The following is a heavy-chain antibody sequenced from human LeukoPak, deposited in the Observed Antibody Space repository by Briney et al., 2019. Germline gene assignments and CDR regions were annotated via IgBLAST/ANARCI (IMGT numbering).Heavy chain of an antibody. J-gene: IGHJ6*02. CDR3: AKGELYGSGSYLCYYYGMDV. D-gene: IGHD3-10*01. V-gene: IGHV3-30*18. CDR1: GFTFSSYG. Sequence: PGGSLRLSCAASGFTFSSYGMHWVRQAPGKGLEWVAVISYDGSNKYYADSVKGRFTISRDNSKNTLYLQMNSLRAEDTAVYYCAKGELYGSGSYLCYYYGMDVWGQGTTVTVSS. CDR2: ISYDGSNK.